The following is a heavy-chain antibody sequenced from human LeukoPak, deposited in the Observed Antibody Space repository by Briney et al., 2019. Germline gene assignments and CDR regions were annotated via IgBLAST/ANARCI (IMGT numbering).Heavy chain of an antibody. CDR1: GYTFTSYD. D-gene: IGHD1-26*01. Sequence: ASVKVSCKASGYTFTSYDINWVRQATGQGLEWMGWMNPNSGNTGYAQKFQGRVTMTRNTSISTAYMELSSLRSEDTAVYYCARAPEWGKANYYYYMDVRGKGTTVTVSS. CDR2: MNPNSGNT. V-gene: IGHV1-8*01. J-gene: IGHJ6*03. CDR3: ARAPEWGKANYYYYMDV.